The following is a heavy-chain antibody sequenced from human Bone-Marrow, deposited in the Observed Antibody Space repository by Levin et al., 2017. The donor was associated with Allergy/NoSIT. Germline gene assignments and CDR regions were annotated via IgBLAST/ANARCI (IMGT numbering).Heavy chain of an antibody. J-gene: IGHJ2*01. D-gene: IGHD1-26*01. CDR1: GFRLYDYA. V-gene: IGHV3-9*01. CDR2: ITWNSGTI. CDR3: ARDSGTYSFWYFDL. Sequence: PGGSLRLSCAVSGFRLYDYAMHWVRQVPGKGPEWVSGITWNSGTIAYADSVKGRFTISRDNTRNSLYLEMNNLRPDDTAFYYCARDSGTYSFWYFDLWGRGTLVTVSS.